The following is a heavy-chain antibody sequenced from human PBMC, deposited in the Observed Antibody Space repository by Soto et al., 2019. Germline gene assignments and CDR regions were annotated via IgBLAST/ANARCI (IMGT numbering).Heavy chain of an antibody. D-gene: IGHD2-2*01. J-gene: IGHJ6*02. V-gene: IGHV5-10-1*01. CDR3: ARFHCSSTSCYGYYYGMEV. Sequence: GESLKISCKGSGDSFTSYWISLVRQMPWKGLEWVGRIDPSDSYTNYSPSFQGHVTISADKSISTAYLQWRSLKASDTAMYYCARFHCSSTSCYGYYYGMEVWGQGTTLTVSS. CDR2: IDPSDSYT. CDR1: GDSFTSYW.